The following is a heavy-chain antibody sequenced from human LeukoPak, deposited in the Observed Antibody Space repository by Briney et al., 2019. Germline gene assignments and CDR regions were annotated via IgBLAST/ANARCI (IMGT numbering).Heavy chain of an antibody. CDR1: GYTFTNYA. CDR2: INTNTGNP. Sequence: VASVKVSCKASGYTFTNYAMNWVRQAPGQGLEWMGWINTNTGNPTYAQGFTGRFVFSLDTSVSTAYLQISSLKAEDTAVYYCARESSGFPYYYYGMDVWGQGTTVTVSS. D-gene: IGHD6-19*01. J-gene: IGHJ6*02. CDR3: ARESSGFPYYYYGMDV. V-gene: IGHV7-4-1*02.